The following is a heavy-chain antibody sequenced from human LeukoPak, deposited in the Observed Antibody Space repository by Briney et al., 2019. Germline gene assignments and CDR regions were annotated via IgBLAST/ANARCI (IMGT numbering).Heavy chain of an antibody. CDR1: GYSISSDYY. V-gene: IGHV4-38-2*02. Sequence: SETLSLTCSVSGYSISSDYYWGWIRQPPGKGLEWIGSILHTGSTYYNPSLKSRVTISVDTSKNQFSLKLSSVTAADTAVYYCARDEVRFPRVFQHWGQGTLVTVSS. CDR3: ARDEVRFPRVFQH. J-gene: IGHJ1*01. D-gene: IGHD3-10*01. CDR2: ILHTGST.